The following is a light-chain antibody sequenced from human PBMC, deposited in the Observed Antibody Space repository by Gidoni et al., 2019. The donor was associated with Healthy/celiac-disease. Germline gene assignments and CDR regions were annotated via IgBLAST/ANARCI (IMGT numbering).Light chain of an antibody. CDR1: QSISSY. CDR3: QQSYSNPPT. Sequence: DIQITHSPSSLSASVGDRVTITCRASQSISSYLNWYQQKPGKAPKLLIYAASSLQSGVPSRFSGSGSGTDFTLTISSLQPEDFATYYCQQSYSNPPTFGQGTKVEIK. V-gene: IGKV1-39*01. CDR2: AAS. J-gene: IGKJ1*01.